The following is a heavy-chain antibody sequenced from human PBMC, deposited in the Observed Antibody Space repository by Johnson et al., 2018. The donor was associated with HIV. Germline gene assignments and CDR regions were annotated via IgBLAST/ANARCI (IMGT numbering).Heavy chain of an antibody. V-gene: IGHV3-30*02. CDR1: GFTFSSYG. Sequence: HVQLVESGGGLVQPGGSLRLSCAASGFTFSSYGMHWVRQTPGKGLELVAFTRFDGSKKYYAESVRGRFTISRDNSKNILYLQMSSLRAEDTAMYYCARDGESQQLPLGDALDVWGQGTLVTVSS. D-gene: IGHD6-13*01. CDR2: TRFDGSKK. J-gene: IGHJ3*01. CDR3: ARDGESQQLPLGDALDV.